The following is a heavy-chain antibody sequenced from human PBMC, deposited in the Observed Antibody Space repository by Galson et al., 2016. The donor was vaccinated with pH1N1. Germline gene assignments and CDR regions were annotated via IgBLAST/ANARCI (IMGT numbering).Heavy chain of an antibody. CDR1: GDSLSHYA. V-gene: IGHV1-69*13. Sequence: SVKVSCKASGDSLSHYAVSWVREAPGQGLEWMGLIIPMFGTSNYARDFQGRVLMTADQSTSTVYLEVRSLTSDDTADYYCARDSPRDKSMDPPGGQGTLDTVSS. CDR3: ARDSPRDKSMDPP. D-gene: IGHD5-18*01. CDR2: IIPMFGTS. J-gene: IGHJ5*02.